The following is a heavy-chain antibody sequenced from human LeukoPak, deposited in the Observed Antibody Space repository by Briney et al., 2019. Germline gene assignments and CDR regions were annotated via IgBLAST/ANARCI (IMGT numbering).Heavy chain of an antibody. Sequence: GESLRLSCAASGFSFSGYSMNWVRQAPGKGLEWVSYISSSSSYTNYADSVKGRFTISRDNAKNSLYLQMNSLRAEDTAVYYCARDSLYCSGGSCYWVRAFDIWGQGTMVTVSS. J-gene: IGHJ3*02. D-gene: IGHD2-15*01. CDR2: ISSSSSYT. CDR3: ARDSLYCSGGSCYWVRAFDI. CDR1: GFSFSGYS. V-gene: IGHV3-21*05.